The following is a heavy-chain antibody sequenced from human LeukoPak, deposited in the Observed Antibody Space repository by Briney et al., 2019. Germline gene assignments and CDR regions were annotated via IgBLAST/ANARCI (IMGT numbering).Heavy chain of an antibody. CDR1: GFTFSVYN. J-gene: IGHJ4*02. V-gene: IGHV3-30*02. Sequence: GGSLRLSCVASGFTFSVYNMNWVRQAPGKGLECVASIRHDGGDKYYSESVKGRFTISKDNTKNRLFLYMNSLRPEDTAVYYCVRWSGTYPLYYLDYWGQGTLVTVSS. D-gene: IGHD1-26*01. CDR3: VRWSGTYPLYYLDY. CDR2: IRHDGGDK.